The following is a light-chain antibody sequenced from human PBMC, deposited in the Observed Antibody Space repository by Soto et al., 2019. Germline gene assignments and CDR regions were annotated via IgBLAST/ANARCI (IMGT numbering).Light chain of an antibody. CDR2: AES. CDR3: QQLNSYPRT. J-gene: IGKJ3*01. V-gene: IGKV1-9*01. Sequence: IQLTQSQSSLSASVGDRVTITCRARQGISRYLAWYQQKPGKAPKLLIYAESTLQSGVPSRFSVSGSGTDFSLTISSLQPEDFANYYCQQLNSYPRTFGPGTTVDIK. CDR1: QGISRY.